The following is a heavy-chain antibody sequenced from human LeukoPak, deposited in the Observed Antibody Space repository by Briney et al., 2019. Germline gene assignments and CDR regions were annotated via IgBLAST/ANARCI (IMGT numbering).Heavy chain of an antibody. J-gene: IGHJ4*02. CDR2: ISYDGGHK. Sequence: GGSLRLSCAASRFTFSSYAMHWVRQAPGKGLEWVAVISYDGGHKYYADSVKGRFTISRDNSKYTLYLQMNSLRAEDTALYYCARDAYSGGWSYFDYWGQGTLVTVSS. V-gene: IGHV3-30*04. D-gene: IGHD6-19*01. CDR1: RFTFSSYA. CDR3: ARDAYSGGWSYFDY.